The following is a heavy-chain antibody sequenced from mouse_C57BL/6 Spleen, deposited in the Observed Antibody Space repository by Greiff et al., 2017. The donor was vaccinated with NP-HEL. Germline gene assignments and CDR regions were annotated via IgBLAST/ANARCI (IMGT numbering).Heavy chain of an antibody. CDR2: ISYDGSN. CDR3: ARDQLTGPFAY. Sequence: VQLKESGPGLVKPSQSLSLTCSVTGYSITSGYYWNWIRQFPGNKLEWMGYISYDGSNNYNPSLKNRISITRDTSKNQFFLKLNSVTTEDTATYYCARDQLTGPFAYWGQGTLVTVSA. CDR1: GYSITSGYY. J-gene: IGHJ3*01. D-gene: IGHD4-1*01. V-gene: IGHV3-6*01.